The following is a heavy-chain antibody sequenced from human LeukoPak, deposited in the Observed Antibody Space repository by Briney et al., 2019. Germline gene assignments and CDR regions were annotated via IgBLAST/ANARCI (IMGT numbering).Heavy chain of an antibody. D-gene: IGHD3-3*01. J-gene: IGHJ4*02. CDR1: GFTFSSYA. V-gene: IGHV3-30*04. CDR3: ARDQAIFGVVIPFDY. CDR2: ISYDGSNK. Sequence: GGSLRLSCAASGFTFSSYAMHWVRQAPGKVLEWVAVISYDGSNKYYADSVKGRFTISRDNSKNTLYLQMNSLRAEDTAVYYCARDQAIFGVVIPFDYWGQGTLVTVSS.